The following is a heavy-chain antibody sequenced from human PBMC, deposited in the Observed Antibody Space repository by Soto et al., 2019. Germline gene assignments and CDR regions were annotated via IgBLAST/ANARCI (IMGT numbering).Heavy chain of an antibody. V-gene: IGHV3-9*01. CDR3: AKARMRGFSGAISS. CDR1: GFTFDDYA. D-gene: IGHD2-15*01. Sequence: EVQLVESGGGLVQPGRSLRLSCAASGFTFDDYAMHWVRQAPGKGLEWVSGISWNSGSIGYADSVKGRFTITRDNTKNSLYLQMKSLRAEDTALYYCAKARMRGFSGAISSWGQGTLVTVSS. J-gene: IGHJ4*02. CDR2: ISWNSGSI.